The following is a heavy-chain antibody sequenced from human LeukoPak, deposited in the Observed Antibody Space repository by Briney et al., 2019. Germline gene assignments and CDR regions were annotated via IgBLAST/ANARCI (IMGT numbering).Heavy chain of an antibody. CDR1: GFTFSSYA. CDR3: ARDGLYDYVWGSYRQLDY. V-gene: IGHV3-30-3*01. D-gene: IGHD3-16*02. Sequence: PGGSLRLSCAASGFTFSSYAMHWVRQAPGKGLEWVAVISYDGSNKYYADSVKGRFTISRDNSKNTLYLQMNSLRAEDTAVYYCARDGLYDYVWGSYRQLDYWGQGTLVTVSS. J-gene: IGHJ4*02. CDR2: ISYDGSNK.